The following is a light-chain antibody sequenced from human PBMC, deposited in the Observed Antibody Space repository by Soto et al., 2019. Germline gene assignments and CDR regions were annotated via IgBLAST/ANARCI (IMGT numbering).Light chain of an antibody. Sequence: PITQSPSTLSASVGDRVTITCRASQSISTWVAWYQQNPGKAPKVLIYDASTLKSGAPLRFRGSGSGTEVTRTFRSLHPDDIATYYCQQYDGVFGPGTKVDIK. V-gene: IGKV1-5*01. J-gene: IGKJ3*01. CDR3: QQYDGV. CDR2: DAS. CDR1: QSISTW.